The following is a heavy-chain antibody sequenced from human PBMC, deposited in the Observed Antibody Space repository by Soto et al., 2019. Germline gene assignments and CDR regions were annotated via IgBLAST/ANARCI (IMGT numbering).Heavy chain of an antibody. CDR2: IYYSGST. CDR3: ARVGGINWFDP. Sequence: QVQLQESGPGLVKPSQTLSLTCTVSGGSISSGGYYWSWIRQHPGKGLEWMGYIYYSGSTYYNPSLNSQVTITGDTSKNQFSLKLSSVTAADTAVYYCARVGGINWFDPWGQGTLVTV. D-gene: IGHD3-16*01. J-gene: IGHJ5*02. CDR1: GGSISSGGYY. V-gene: IGHV4-31*01.